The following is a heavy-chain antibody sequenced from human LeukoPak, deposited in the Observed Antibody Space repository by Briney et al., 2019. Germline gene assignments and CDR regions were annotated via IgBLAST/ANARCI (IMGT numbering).Heavy chain of an antibody. CDR2: IYSADSA. Sequence: PGGSLRLSCAASGFTVSSYYMSWVRQAPGKGLEWVSVIYSADSAYYADSVRGRFTISRDNSKNTLYLQMNSLRADDTAVYYCAREVGGGATNYCDYWGQGTLVTVSS. CDR1: GFTVSSYY. D-gene: IGHD1-26*01. J-gene: IGHJ4*02. CDR3: AREVGGGATNYCDY. V-gene: IGHV3-53*01.